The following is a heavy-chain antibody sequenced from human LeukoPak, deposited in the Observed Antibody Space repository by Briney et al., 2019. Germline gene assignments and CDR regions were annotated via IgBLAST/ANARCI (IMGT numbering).Heavy chain of an antibody. D-gene: IGHD3-10*01. CDR3: ARGPYGSGSYWVDY. Sequence: GGSLRLSCAASGFTVSSNHMSWVRQAPGKGLEWVSVIYSGGSTYYADSVKGRFTISRDNSKNTLYLQMNSLRAEDTAVYYCARGPYGSGSYWVDYWGQGTLVTVSS. CDR2: IYSGGST. CDR1: GFTVSSNH. V-gene: IGHV3-53*01. J-gene: IGHJ4*02.